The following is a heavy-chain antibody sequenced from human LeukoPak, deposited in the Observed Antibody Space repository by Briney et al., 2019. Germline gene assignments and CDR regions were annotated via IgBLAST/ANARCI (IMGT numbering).Heavy chain of an antibody. CDR3: AREVYSSGWSSFDY. Sequence: SCKASGYTFSSYWMHWVRQAPGKGLVWVSRISDGTSTSYADSVKGRFTISRDNAENTLYLQMTSLRAEDTAVYYCAREVYSSGWSSFDYWGQGALVTVSS. CDR1: GYTFSSYW. D-gene: IGHD6-19*01. CDR2: ISDGTST. J-gene: IGHJ4*02. V-gene: IGHV3-74*01.